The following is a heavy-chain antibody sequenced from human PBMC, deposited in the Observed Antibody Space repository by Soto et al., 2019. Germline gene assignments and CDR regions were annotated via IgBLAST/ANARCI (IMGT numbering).Heavy chain of an antibody. CDR3: AGGNFRY. CDR1: GYNVNTFD. CDR2: RNPNRGNT. V-gene: IGHV1-8*02. J-gene: IGHJ4*02. Sequence: ASVKVPCKASGYNVNTFDIYWVRQATGHGLEWMGWRNPNRGNTGFAQELHGRVTMTSNTSNTTAYMELTRLTSDDTGVYYCAGGNFRYWGQGTLVTVSS.